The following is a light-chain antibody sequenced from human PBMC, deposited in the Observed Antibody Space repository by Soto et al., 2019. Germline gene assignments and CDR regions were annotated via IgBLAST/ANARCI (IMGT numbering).Light chain of an antibody. CDR2: GAS. Sequence: VWAQSPGTLSLSPGERATLSCRSSQSVTHTYLAWYQNMPGQAPRLLIYGASSRATGIPDRFSGSGSGTDFTLTISRLEPEDFAVYYCQQYGSSYPWTFGQGTKVDI. J-gene: IGKJ1*01. V-gene: IGKV3-20*01. CDR3: QQYGSSYPWT. CDR1: QSVTHTY.